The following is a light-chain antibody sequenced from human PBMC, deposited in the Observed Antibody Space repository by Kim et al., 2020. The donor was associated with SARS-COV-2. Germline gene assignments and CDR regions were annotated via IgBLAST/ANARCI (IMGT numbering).Light chain of an antibody. Sequence: ALGPTVTFTCQGDSLRRSYVSWYQQKPGQAPIVVLSGTDIRPSGIPDRFSGSSSGNTASLTITGAQAEDGADYYCCSRDNSDNPVIFGGGTQLTVL. J-gene: IGLJ2*01. V-gene: IGLV3-19*01. CDR1: SLRRSY. CDR2: GTD. CDR3: CSRDNSDNPVI.